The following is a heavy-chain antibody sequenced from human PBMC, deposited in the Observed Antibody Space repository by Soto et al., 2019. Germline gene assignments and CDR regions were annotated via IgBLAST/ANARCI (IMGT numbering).Heavy chain of an antibody. V-gene: IGHV1-8*01. CDR3: ARRRDARSYYYYYYGMDV. Sequence: ASVKVSCKASGYTFTSYDINWVRQATGQGLEWMGWMNPNSGNTGYAQKFQGRVTMTRNTSISTAYMELSSLRSEDTAVYYCARRRDARSYYYYYYGMDVWGQGTTVTVSS. J-gene: IGHJ6*02. CDR2: MNPNSGNT. CDR1: GYTFTSYD.